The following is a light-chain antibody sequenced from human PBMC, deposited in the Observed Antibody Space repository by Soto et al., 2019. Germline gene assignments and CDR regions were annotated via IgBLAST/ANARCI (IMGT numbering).Light chain of an antibody. Sequence: QPVLTQSPSASASLGASVKLTCTLSNGHSSYAIAWHQQQPEKGPRYLMKLNSDGSHNKGDGIPDRFSGSSSGAERYLTISSLQSEDEADYYCQTWGPGIRVFGTGTKVTVL. CDR1: NGHSSYA. CDR2: LNSDGSH. CDR3: QTWGPGIRV. V-gene: IGLV4-69*01. J-gene: IGLJ1*01.